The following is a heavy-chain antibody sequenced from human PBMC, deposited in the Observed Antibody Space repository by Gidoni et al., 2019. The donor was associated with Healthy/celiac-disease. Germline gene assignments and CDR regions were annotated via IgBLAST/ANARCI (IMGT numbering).Heavy chain of an antibody. CDR2: IYYSGST. V-gene: IGHV4-59*08. CDR1: GGSISSYY. D-gene: IGHD6-6*01. CDR3: ARGSSSSGFEF. Sequence: QVQLQESGPGLVKPSDTLSLTCTVPGGSISSYYWSWIRQPPGKGLEWIGYIYYSGSTNYNPSLKSRVTISVDTSKNQFSLKLSSVTAADTAVYYCARGSSSSGFEFGGQGTLVTVSS. J-gene: IGHJ4*02.